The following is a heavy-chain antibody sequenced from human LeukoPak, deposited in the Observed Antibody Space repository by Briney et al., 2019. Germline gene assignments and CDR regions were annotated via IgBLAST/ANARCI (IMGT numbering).Heavy chain of an antibody. CDR2: IYYDGST. J-gene: IGHJ4*02. D-gene: IGHD2-2*01. Sequence: SETLSLTCTVSGGSISTYYWSWIRQSPGKGLEWIGYIYYDGSTNYNPSLKSRVTISVDTSKNQFSLQLNSVTPEDTAVYYCASSRYGGFDYWGQGTLVTVSS. CDR3: ASSRYGGFDY. V-gene: IGHV4-59*12. CDR1: GGSISTYY.